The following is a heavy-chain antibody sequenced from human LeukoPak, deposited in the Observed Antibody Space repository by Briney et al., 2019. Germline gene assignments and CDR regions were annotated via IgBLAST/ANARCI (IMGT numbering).Heavy chain of an antibody. Sequence: SETLSLTCTVSGGSISSSSYYWGWIRQPPGKGLEWIGSIYYSGSTYYNPSLKSRVTISVDTSKNQFSLKLSSVTAADTAVYYCASPFGETRWGQGTLVTVSS. D-gene: IGHD3-10*01. CDR1: GGSISSSSYY. CDR2: IYYSGST. J-gene: IGHJ4*02. V-gene: IGHV4-39*01. CDR3: ASPFGETR.